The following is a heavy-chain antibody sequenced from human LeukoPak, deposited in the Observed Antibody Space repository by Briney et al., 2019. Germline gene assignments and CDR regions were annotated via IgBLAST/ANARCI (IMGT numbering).Heavy chain of an antibody. CDR1: GFTFSSYG. V-gene: IGHV3-30*18. CDR2: ISYDGSNK. D-gene: IGHD3-22*01. CDR3: AKDFSVYYYDSRVFDY. J-gene: IGHJ4*02. Sequence: GGSLRLSCADSGFTFSSYGMHWVRQAPGKGLEWVAVISYDGSNKYYADSVKGRFTISRDNSKNTLYLQMNSLRTEDTAVYYCAKDFSVYYYDSRVFDYWGQGTLVTVSS.